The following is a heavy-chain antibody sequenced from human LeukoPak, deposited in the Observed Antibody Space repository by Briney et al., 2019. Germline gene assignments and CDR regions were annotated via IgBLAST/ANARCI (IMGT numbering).Heavy chain of an antibody. V-gene: IGHV3-33*01. D-gene: IGHD6-13*01. CDR2: IWYDGSNK. CDR3: ARDDIAAATDAFDI. Sequence: GGSLRLSCAASGFTFSSYGMHWVRQAPRKGLEWVAVIWYDGSNKYYADSVKGRFTISRDNSKNTLYLQMNSLRAEDTAVYYCARDDIAAATDAFDIWGQGTMVTVSS. J-gene: IGHJ3*02. CDR1: GFTFSSYG.